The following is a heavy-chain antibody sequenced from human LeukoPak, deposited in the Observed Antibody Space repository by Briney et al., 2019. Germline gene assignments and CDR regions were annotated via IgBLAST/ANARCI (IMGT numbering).Heavy chain of an antibody. D-gene: IGHD4-17*01. CDR2: ISGSGGST. CDR1: GFAFSSYA. Sequence: PGGSLRLSCAASGFAFSSYAMSWARQAPGKGLEWVSAISGSGGSTYYADSVKGRFTISRDNSKNTLYLQMNSLRAEDTAVYYCARFNDYGDYLFDYWGQGTLVTVSS. CDR3: ARFNDYGDYLFDY. J-gene: IGHJ4*02. V-gene: IGHV3-23*01.